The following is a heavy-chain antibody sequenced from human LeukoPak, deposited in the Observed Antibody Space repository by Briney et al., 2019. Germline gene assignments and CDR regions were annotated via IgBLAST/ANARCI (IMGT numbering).Heavy chain of an antibody. Sequence: ASVKVSCKASGYTFTGYYIHWVRQAPGQGLEWMGWINPYSGGTSYAQKFQGRVIMTRDTSITTAYMELNRLRFDYTAVYYCARVEISGLRDHYWGQGTLVTVSS. D-gene: IGHD2-21*02. V-gene: IGHV1-2*02. J-gene: IGHJ4*02. CDR3: ARVEISGLRDHY. CDR2: INPYSGGT. CDR1: GYTFTGYY.